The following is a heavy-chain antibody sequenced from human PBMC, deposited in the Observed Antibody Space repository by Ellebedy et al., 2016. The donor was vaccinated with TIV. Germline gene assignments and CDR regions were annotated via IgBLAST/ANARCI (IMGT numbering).Heavy chain of an antibody. CDR1: GGIFRSNA. CDR3: ARGRGYNLESHFDY. V-gene: IGHV1-69*13. Sequence: ASVKVSXXASGGIFRSNAMSWVRQAPGQGLEWMGGIIAIFGTTNYAQKFHGRVTITADESTSTVYMELSSLRSEDTAVYYCARGRGYNLESHFDYWGQGTVVIVSS. D-gene: IGHD5-24*01. CDR2: IIAIFGTT. J-gene: IGHJ4*02.